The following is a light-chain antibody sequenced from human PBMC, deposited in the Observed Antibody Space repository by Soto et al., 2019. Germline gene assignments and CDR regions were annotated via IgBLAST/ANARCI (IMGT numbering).Light chain of an antibody. J-gene: IGKJ1*01. Sequence: DLVMTQSPLSLPVTPGEPASISCRSSQSLLHSNGYNYLDWYLQKPGQSPQLLIYLGSNRASGVPDRFSGSGSGTDFTLKISRVEAEDVGVSYCMQALQTPPTFGQGTKVEIK. CDR3: MQALQTPPT. V-gene: IGKV2-28*01. CDR1: QSLLHSNGYNY. CDR2: LGS.